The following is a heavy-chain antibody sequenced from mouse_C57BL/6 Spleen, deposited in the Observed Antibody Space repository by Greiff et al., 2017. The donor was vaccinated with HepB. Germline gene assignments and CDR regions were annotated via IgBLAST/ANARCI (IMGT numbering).Heavy chain of an antibody. CDR3: ARGYDGRGYFDY. D-gene: IGHD2-2*01. CDR2: ISSGSSTI. J-gene: IGHJ2*01. CDR1: GFTFSDYG. V-gene: IGHV5-17*01. Sequence: EVKLMESGGGLVKPGGSLKLSCAASGFTFSDYGMHWVRQAPEKGLEWVAYISSGSSTIYYADTVKGRFTISRDNAKNTLFLQMTSLRSEDTAMYYCARGYDGRGYFDYWGQGTTLTVSS.